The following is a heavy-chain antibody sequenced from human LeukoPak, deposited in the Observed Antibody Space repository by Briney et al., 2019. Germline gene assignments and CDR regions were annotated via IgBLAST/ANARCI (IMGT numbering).Heavy chain of an antibody. CDR3: ARPDTRSDRSSSFGAIDY. CDR2: INHSGST. V-gene: IGHV4-34*01. J-gene: IGHJ4*02. Sequence: PSETLSLTCAVYGGSFSGYYWSWIRQPPGKGLEWMGEINHSGSTNYNPSLKSRVTISVATSKNQFSLKLSAATAADTAVYYCARPDTRSDRSSSFGAIDYWGQGTLVTVSS. D-gene: IGHD6-6*01. CDR1: GGSFSGYY.